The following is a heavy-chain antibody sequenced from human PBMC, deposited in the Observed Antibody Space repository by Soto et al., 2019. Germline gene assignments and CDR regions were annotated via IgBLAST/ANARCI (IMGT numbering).Heavy chain of an antibody. J-gene: IGHJ6*02. V-gene: IGHV3-33*01. D-gene: IGHD3-10*01. CDR1: GFTFSSYG. CDR3: AREPSYGRYYYYGMDV. Sequence: GGSLRLSCAASGFTFSSYGMHWVRQAPGKGLEWVAVIWYDGSNKYYADSVKGRFTISRDNSKNTLYLQMNSLRAEDTAVYYCAREPSYGRYYYYGMDVWGQGTTVTVSS. CDR2: IWYDGSNK.